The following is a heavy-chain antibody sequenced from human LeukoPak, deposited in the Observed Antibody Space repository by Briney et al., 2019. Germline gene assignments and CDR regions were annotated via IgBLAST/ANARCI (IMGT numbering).Heavy chain of an antibody. D-gene: IGHD3-10*01. CDR2: ISPKSGGT. V-gene: IGHV1-2*02. J-gene: IGHJ5*02. CDR3: ARGSGGWFDP. Sequence: ASVKVSCKASGYTFNDRNVHWVRQAPGQGLEWMGFISPKSGGTTCPRKFQGRVTMTTDTSINTAYMDLSSLRSDDTAVYYCARGSGGWFDPWGQGMLVIVSS. CDR1: GYTFNDRN.